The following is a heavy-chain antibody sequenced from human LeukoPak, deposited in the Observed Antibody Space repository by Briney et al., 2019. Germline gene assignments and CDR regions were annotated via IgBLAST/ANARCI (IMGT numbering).Heavy chain of an antibody. CDR1: GGSISSSSYY. CDR2: IYYSGST. D-gene: IGHD3-10*01. CDR3: ARHFSEGFGEYNWFDP. J-gene: IGHJ5*02. Sequence: NPSETLSLTCTVSGGSISSSSYYWGWIRQPPGKGLEWIGSIYYSGSTYYNPSLKSRVTISVDTSKNQFSLKLSSVTAADTAVYYCARHFSEGFGEYNWFDPWGQGTLVTVSS. V-gene: IGHV4-39*01.